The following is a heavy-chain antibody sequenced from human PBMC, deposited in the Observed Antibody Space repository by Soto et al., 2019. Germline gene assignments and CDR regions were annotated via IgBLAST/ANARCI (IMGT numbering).Heavy chain of an antibody. D-gene: IGHD3-10*01. CDR1: GGSFSDYY. Sequence: QVRLQQWGAGLLKPSETLPLTCAVYGGSFSDYYWSWIRQPPGKGLEWIGEINHSGSTNYHPSLKSRVTISVVTSKNQFSLKLNSVTAADTAVYYCAREVPSRYFDLWGRGTPVTVSS. V-gene: IGHV4-34*01. CDR2: INHSGST. J-gene: IGHJ2*01. CDR3: AREVPSRYFDL.